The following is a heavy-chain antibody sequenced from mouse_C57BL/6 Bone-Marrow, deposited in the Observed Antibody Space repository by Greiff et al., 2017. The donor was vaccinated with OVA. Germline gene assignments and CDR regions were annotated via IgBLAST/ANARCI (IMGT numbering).Heavy chain of an antibody. CDR1: GYTFTDYY. CDR2: INPNNGGT. Sequence: EVQLKQSGPELVKPGASVKISCKASGYTFTDYYMNWVKQSHGQSLEWIGAINPNNGGTCYNQKFKGKATLPVDKSSSTAYMELRGLTSEESAVCDCARVANGDVDYAMDYWGQGTSVTVSA. D-gene: IGHD4-1*01. CDR3: ARVANGDVDYAMDY. V-gene: IGHV1-26*01. J-gene: IGHJ4*01.